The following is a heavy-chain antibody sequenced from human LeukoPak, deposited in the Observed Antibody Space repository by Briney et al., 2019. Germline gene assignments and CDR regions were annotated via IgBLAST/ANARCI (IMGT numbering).Heavy chain of an antibody. V-gene: IGHV4-34*01. D-gene: IGHD3-3*01. Sequence: SETLSLTCAVYGGSFSGYYWSWIRQPPGKGLEWIGEINHSGSTNYNPSLKSRVTISVDTSKNQFSLKLSSVTAADTAVYYCARVTIFGVVIIPKFDAFDIWGQGIMVTVSS. CDR3: ARVTIFGVVIIPKFDAFDI. J-gene: IGHJ3*02. CDR2: INHSGST. CDR1: GGSFSGYY.